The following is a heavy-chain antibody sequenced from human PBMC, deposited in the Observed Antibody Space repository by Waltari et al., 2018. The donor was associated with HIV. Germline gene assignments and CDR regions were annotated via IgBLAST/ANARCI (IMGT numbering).Heavy chain of an antibody. CDR1: GGSFSGYY. CDR2: INHSGST. J-gene: IGHJ3*02. CDR3: ARVYPPPPYSSSWYGRGAFDI. V-gene: IGHV4-34*01. D-gene: IGHD6-13*01. Sequence: QVQLQQWGAGLLKPSETLSLTCAVYGGSFSGYYWSWIRQPPGKGLEWIGEINHSGSTNYNPSLKSRVTISVDTSKNQFSLKLSSVTAADTAVYYCARVYPPPPYSSSWYGRGAFDIWAKGQWSPSLQ.